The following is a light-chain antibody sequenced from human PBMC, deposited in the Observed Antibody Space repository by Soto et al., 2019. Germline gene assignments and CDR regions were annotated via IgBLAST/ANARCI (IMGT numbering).Light chain of an antibody. CDR1: QTISTW. Sequence: DIQMTQSPPTLSASVGDRVTITCRASQTISTWLAWYQQKPGKAPKLLIYKASKLENGVPSRFSGSGSGTEFTLTISSLQPDDFATYYCHQYNSYSTFGQGTKVEIK. CDR3: HQYNSYST. V-gene: IGKV1-5*03. J-gene: IGKJ1*01. CDR2: KAS.